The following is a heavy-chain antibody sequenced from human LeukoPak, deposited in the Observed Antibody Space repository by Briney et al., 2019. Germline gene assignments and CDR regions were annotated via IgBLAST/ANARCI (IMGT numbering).Heavy chain of an antibody. Sequence: ASVKVSCKASGYTFTSYGISWVRQAPGQGLEWMGWISAYNGNTNYAQKFQGRVTMTRDTSISTAYMELSRLRSDDTAVYYCARPYCWGGKWHDYFDYWGQGTLVTVSS. J-gene: IGHJ4*02. CDR3: ARPYCWGGKWHDYFDY. V-gene: IGHV1-18*01. CDR1: GYTFTSYG. CDR2: ISAYNGNT. D-gene: IGHD2-15*01.